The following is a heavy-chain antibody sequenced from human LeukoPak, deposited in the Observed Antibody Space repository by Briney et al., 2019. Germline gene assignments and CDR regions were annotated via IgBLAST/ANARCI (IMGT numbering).Heavy chain of an antibody. CDR3: APQQAYSPYNWFDP. Sequence: GRSLRLSCAVSGFTFDDYAMHWVRQAPGKGLEWVSGISWNSGSIGYADSVKGRFTISRDNAKNTLYLQMNSLRAEDTAVYYCAPQQAYSPYNWFDPWGQGTLVTVSS. V-gene: IGHV3-9*01. CDR1: GFTFDDYA. J-gene: IGHJ5*02. D-gene: IGHD5-12*01. CDR2: ISWNSGSI.